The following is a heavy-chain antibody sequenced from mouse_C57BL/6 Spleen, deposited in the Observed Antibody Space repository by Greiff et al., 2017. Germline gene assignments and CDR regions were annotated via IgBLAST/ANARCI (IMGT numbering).Heavy chain of an antibody. J-gene: IGHJ2*01. Sequence: EVKLMESGAELVKPGASVKLSCTASGFNIKDYYMHWVKQRTEQGLEWIGRIDPEDGETKYAPKFQGKATITADTSSNTAYRRLSNLTSEDTAVFYCATYGTTVLDYFDYWGQGTTLTVSS. CDR3: ATYGTTVLDYFDY. V-gene: IGHV14-2*01. D-gene: IGHD1-1*01. CDR2: IDPEDGET. CDR1: GFNIKDYY.